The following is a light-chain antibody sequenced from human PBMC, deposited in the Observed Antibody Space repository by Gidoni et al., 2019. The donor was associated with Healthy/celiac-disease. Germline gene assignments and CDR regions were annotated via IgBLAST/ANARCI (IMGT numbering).Light chain of an antibody. Sequence: AIQLTQSPSSLSASVGDRVTITCRASQGISSALAWYQQKPGKAPKLLIYDASSLESGVPSRCSGSGSVTDFPLTISSLQPEDFATYYCQQFNSLQGTFGQGTRLEIK. CDR2: DAS. CDR1: QGISSA. CDR3: QQFNSLQGT. V-gene: IGKV1-13*02. J-gene: IGKJ5*01.